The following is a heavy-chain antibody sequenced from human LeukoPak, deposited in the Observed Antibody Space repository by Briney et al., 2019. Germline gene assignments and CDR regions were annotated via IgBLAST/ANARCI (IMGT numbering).Heavy chain of an antibody. CDR2: INPNSGDT. D-gene: IGHD3-16*01. Sequence: ASVKVSCKASGYTFTSYDINWVRQATGQGLEWMGWINPNSGDTNYAQKFQGRVTMTRDTSISTAYMELSRLRSDDTAVYYCAYGDDAFDIWGQGTMVTVSS. CDR1: GYTFTSYD. V-gene: IGHV1-2*02. CDR3: AYGDDAFDI. J-gene: IGHJ3*02.